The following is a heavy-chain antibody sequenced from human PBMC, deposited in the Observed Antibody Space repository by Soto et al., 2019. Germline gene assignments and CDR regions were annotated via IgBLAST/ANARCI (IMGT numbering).Heavy chain of an antibody. J-gene: IGHJ4*02. CDR1: GGSISSGGYY. CDR2: IYYSGST. CDR3: AGVANYGDYVAPFDY. Sequence: QVQLQESGPGLVKPSQTLSLTCTVSGGSISSGGYYWSWIRQQPGKGLEWIGYIYYSGSTYYNPSLISRVTISVDTSKNQCSLKLRSVTAADTAVYYCAGVANYGDYVAPFDYWGQGTLVTVSS. D-gene: IGHD4-17*01. V-gene: IGHV4-31*03.